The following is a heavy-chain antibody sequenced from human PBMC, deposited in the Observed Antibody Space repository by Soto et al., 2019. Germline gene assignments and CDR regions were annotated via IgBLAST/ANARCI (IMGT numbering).Heavy chain of an antibody. V-gene: IGHV3-23*01. D-gene: IGHD2-2*01. J-gene: IGHJ4*02. CDR3: ANWSIVVVPAAGDFDY. CDR1: GFTFSSYA. CDR2: ISGSGGST. Sequence: EVQLLESGGGLVQPGGSLRLSCAASGFTFSSYAMSWVRQAPGKGLEWVSVISGSGGSTYYADSVKGRFTISRDNSKNTLYLQMNSLRAEDTAVYYCANWSIVVVPAAGDFDYWGQGTLVTVSS.